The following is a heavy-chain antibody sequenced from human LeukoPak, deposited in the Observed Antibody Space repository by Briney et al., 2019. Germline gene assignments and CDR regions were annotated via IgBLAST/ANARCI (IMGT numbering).Heavy chain of an antibody. D-gene: IGHD4-17*01. CDR1: GGSISGYY. V-gene: IGHV4-59*01. CDR3: ASLGYGANEAFDI. CDR2: IYYSGST. J-gene: IGHJ3*02. Sequence: PSETLSLTCTVSGGSISGYYWSWIRQPPGKGLEWIGYIYYSGSTNYNTSLKSRVTISVDTSKNQFSLKLSSVTAADTAVYYCASLGYGANEAFDIWGQGTMVTVSS.